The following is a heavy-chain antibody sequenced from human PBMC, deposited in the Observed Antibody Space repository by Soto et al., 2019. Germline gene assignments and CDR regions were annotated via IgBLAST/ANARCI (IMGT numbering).Heavy chain of an antibody. Sequence: NPSETLSLTCAVSGYSISSGYYWGWIRQPPGKGLEWIGSIYHSGSTYYNPSLKSRVTISVDTSKNQFSLKLSSVTAADTAVYYCARVKKGITGTTGDLGYWGQGTLVTVSS. V-gene: IGHV4-38-2*01. D-gene: IGHD1-7*01. CDR2: IYHSGST. CDR3: ARVKKGITGTTGDLGY. CDR1: GYSISSGYY. J-gene: IGHJ4*02.